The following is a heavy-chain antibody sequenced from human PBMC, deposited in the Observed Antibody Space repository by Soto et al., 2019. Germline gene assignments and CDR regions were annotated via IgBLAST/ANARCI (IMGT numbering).Heavy chain of an antibody. D-gene: IGHD1-26*01. J-gene: IGHJ4*02. CDR3: AKDSAGSWKWELLDY. CDR1: GGSISSYY. CDR2: IYYSGST. V-gene: IGHV4-59*01. Sequence: SETLSLTCTVSGGSISSYYWGWIRQPPGKGLEWIGYIYYSGSTNYNPSLKSRVTISVDTSKNQFSLRAEDTAVYYCAKDSAGSWKWELLDYWGQGTLVTVSS.